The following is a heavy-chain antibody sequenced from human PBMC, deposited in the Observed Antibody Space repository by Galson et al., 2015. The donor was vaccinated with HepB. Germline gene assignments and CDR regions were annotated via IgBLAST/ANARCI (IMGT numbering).Heavy chain of an antibody. V-gene: IGHV1-18*04. CDR1: GYTFTSYG. D-gene: IGHD3-10*01. Sequence: SVKVSCKASGYTFTSYGISWVRQAPGQGLEWMGWISAYNGNTNYAQKLQGRVTMTTDTSTSTAYMELRSLRSDDTAVYYCARGGPSNTYYYGSGYYYGTDVWGQGTTVTVSS. J-gene: IGHJ6*02. CDR2: ISAYNGNT. CDR3: ARGGPSNTYYYGSGYYYGTDV.